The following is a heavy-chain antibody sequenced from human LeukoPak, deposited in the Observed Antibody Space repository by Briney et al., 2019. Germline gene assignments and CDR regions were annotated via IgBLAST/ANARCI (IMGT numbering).Heavy chain of an antibody. CDR1: GYTFTKYD. CDR3: ARFTPRLSREKFHY. CDR2: ISPYIGNT. V-gene: IGHV1-18*01. Sequence: ASVKVSCKASGYTFTKYDIHWVRQAPGQGLEWMGWISPYIGNTYYSQKLQGRVNITTDTSPTTAYMELRSLRSDDTGVYYCARFTPRLSREKFHYWRQGPLVTVSS. J-gene: IGHJ4*02. D-gene: IGHD3-3*02.